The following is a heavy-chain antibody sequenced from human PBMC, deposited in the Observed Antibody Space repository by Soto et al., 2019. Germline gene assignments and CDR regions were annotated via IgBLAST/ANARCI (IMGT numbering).Heavy chain of an antibody. V-gene: IGHV3-30*18. CDR3: AKDLQTSGYDFWSGYWTRTPDTYGMDV. CDR1: GFTFSSYG. Sequence: PGGSLRLSCAASGFTFSSYGMHWVRQAPGKGLEWVAVISYDGSNKYYADSVKGRFTISRDNSKNTLYLQMNSLRAEDTAVYYCAKDLQTSGYDFWSGYWTRTPDTYGMDVWGQGTTVTVSS. CDR2: ISYDGSNK. J-gene: IGHJ6*02. D-gene: IGHD3-3*01.